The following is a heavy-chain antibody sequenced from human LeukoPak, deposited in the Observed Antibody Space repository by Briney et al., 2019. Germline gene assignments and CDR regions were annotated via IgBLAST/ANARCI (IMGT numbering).Heavy chain of an antibody. CDR3: AKTADSSGWYYFDY. V-gene: IGHV3-64D*06. J-gene: IGHJ4*02. CDR2: ISSNGGST. CDR1: GFTFSSYA. Sequence: GGSLRLLCSASGFTFSSYAMHWVRQSPGKGLEYVSAISSNGGSTYYADSVKGRFTISRDNSKNALYLQMSSLRAEDTAAYYCAKTADSSGWYYFDYWGQGTLVTVSS. D-gene: IGHD6-19*01.